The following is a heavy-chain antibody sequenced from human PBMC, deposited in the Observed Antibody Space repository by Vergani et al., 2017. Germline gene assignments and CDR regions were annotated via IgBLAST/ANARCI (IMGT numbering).Heavy chain of an antibody. Sequence: QVQLVQSGAEVKKPGASVKVSCKASGYTFTSYAMHWVRQAPGQRLEWMGWINAGNGNTKYSQKFQGRVTITRDTSASTAYMELSSLRSEDTAVYYCAREPLEEYYDFWSGHNWFDPWGQGTLVTVSS. V-gene: IGHV1-3*01. CDR2: INAGNGNT. D-gene: IGHD3-3*01. CDR1: GYTFTSYA. CDR3: AREPLEEYYDFWSGHNWFDP. J-gene: IGHJ5*02.